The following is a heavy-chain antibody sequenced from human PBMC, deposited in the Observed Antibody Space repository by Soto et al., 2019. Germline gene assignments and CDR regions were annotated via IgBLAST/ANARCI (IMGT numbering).Heavy chain of an antibody. D-gene: IGHD5-18*01. V-gene: IGHV1-18*01. CDR2: ISAYNGNT. J-gene: IGHJ6*03. CDR3: AKNQAHAPDYVDTAMIRYYYMDV. CDR1: GYTFTSYG. Sequence: ASVKVSCKASGYTFTSYGISWVRQAPGQGLEWMGWISAYNGNTNYAQKLQGRVTMTTDTSTSTAYMELRSLRSDDTAVYYCAKNQAHAPDYVDTAMIRYYYMDVWGKGTTVTVSS.